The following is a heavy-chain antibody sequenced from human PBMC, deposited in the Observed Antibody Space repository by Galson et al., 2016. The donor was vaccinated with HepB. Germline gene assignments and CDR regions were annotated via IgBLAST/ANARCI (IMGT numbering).Heavy chain of an antibody. D-gene: IGHD5-24*01. CDR2: VYPGDSDT. Sequence: QSGAEVKKPGESLKISCETSGYYFNSYWIAWVRQMPGKGLEWMGSVYPGDSDTRYSPSFQGQVTITVDKSIRTAYLQWTSLKAPDTAIYYCARQMAAYFFDYWGPGTLVTVSS. CDR1: GYYFNSYW. CDR3: ARQMAAYFFDY. V-gene: IGHV5-51*01. J-gene: IGHJ4*02.